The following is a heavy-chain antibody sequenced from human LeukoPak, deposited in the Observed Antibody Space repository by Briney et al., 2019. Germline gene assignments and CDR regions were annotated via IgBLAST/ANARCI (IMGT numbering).Heavy chain of an antibody. Sequence: GGSLRLSCAASGFTFSRHWMSWVRQAPGKGLEWVANIKQDGSEKYYVDSVKGRFAISRDNAKNSLYLQMNSLRAEDTAVYYCARGNFSAYDIWGQGTMVTVSS. V-gene: IGHV3-7*05. CDR1: GFTFSRHW. J-gene: IGHJ3*02. CDR3: ARGNFSAYDI. D-gene: IGHD2/OR15-2a*01. CDR2: IKQDGSEK.